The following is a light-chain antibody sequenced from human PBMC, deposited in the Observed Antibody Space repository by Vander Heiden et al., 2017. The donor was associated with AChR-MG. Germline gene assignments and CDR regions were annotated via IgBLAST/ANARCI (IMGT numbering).Light chain of an antibody. Sequence: DIQMTQSPSSLSASVGDRVTITCRASQGISNSLAWYQQKPGKAPKLLLYAASRLESGVPSRFSGSGSGTYYTLTISSLQPEDFATYYCQQDDSAPYTFGQGNKLDIK. CDR3: QQDDSAPYT. CDR1: QGISNS. J-gene: IGKJ2*01. V-gene: IGKV1-NL1*01. CDR2: AAS.